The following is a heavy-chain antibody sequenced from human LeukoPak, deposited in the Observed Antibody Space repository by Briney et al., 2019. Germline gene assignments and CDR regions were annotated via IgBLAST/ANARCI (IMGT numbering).Heavy chain of an antibody. J-gene: IGHJ4*02. CDR2: ISAYTDNT. Sequence: ASVKVSCKASGYSFTSYDISWVRQAPGQGLEWMGWISAYTDNTNFAQKFQGRVTMTTDTSTSTAHMELGSLRSDDTAVYYCGRIGSGGNFLDYWGQGTLVTVSS. D-gene: IGHD4-23*01. CDR3: GRIGSGGNFLDY. CDR1: GYSFTSYD. V-gene: IGHV1-18*01.